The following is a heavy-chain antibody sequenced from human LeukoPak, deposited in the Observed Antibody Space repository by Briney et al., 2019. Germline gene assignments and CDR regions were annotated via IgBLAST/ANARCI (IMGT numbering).Heavy chain of an antibody. Sequence: GGSLRLSCAASGFTFSSYAMSWVRQSPGKGLEWVSAFSGSGGSTYYADSVKGRFTISRDISKNTLYLQMNSLRAEDTAVYYCAKFPRDIVVVPAAIDYWGQGTLVPVSS. CDR2: FSGSGGST. CDR3: AKFPRDIVVVPAAIDY. CDR1: GFTFSSYA. D-gene: IGHD2-2*01. V-gene: IGHV3-23*01. J-gene: IGHJ4*02.